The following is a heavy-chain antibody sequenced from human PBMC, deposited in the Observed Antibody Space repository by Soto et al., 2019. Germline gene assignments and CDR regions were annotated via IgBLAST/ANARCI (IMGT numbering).Heavy chain of an antibody. D-gene: IGHD2-2*01. CDR1: GFTFSSYA. CDR3: AKDLRALVVPAATSPRGETYYYYYGMDV. Sequence: GGSLRLSCAASGFTFSSYAMSWVRQAPGKGLEWVSAISGSGGSTYYADSVKGRFTISRDNSKNTLYLQMNSLRAEDTAVYYCAKDLRALVVPAATSPRGETYYYYYGMDVWGQGTTVTVSS. J-gene: IGHJ6*02. CDR2: ISGSGGST. V-gene: IGHV3-23*01.